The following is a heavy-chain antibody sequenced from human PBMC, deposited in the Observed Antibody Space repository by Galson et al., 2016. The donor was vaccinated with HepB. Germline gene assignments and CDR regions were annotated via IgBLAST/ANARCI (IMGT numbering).Heavy chain of an antibody. J-gene: IGHJ6*02. Sequence: ETLSLTCTVSGGSISSSSSYWGWIRQAPGKGLEWVSAISGSGGSTYYADSVKGRFTISRDNSKNTLYLQMNSLRAEDTAVYYCAKDLGFLEWLFFDSYYYYGMDVWGQGTTVTVSS. D-gene: IGHD3-3*01. V-gene: IGHV3-23*01. CDR1: GGSISSSSSY. CDR2: ISGSGGST. CDR3: AKDLGFLEWLFFDSYYYYGMDV.